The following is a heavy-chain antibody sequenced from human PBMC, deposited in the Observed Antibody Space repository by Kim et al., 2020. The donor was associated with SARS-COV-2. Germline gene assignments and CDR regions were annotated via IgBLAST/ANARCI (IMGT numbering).Heavy chain of an antibody. V-gene: IGHV4-59*01. CDR3: ARDRQVFDY. J-gene: IGHJ4*02. Sequence: TNYNPSRKSRVTIAVDTSKKKFSLKLNSVTTANTAVYYCARDRQVFDYWGRGTLVTVSS. CDR2: T.